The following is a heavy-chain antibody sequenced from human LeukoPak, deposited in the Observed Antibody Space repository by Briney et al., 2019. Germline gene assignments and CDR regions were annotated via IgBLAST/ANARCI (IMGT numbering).Heavy chain of an antibody. CDR3: ARDWGIAVAVYKDY. Sequence: SETLSLTCAAYGGSFSGYYWGWIRQPPGKGLEWIASIYHRGTTYYNPSLKSRVTISVDTSKNQFSLKLSSVTAADTAVYYCARDWGIAVAVYKDYWGQGTLVTVST. V-gene: IGHV4-38-2*02. D-gene: IGHD6-19*01. CDR1: GGSFSGYY. CDR2: IYHRGTT. J-gene: IGHJ4*02.